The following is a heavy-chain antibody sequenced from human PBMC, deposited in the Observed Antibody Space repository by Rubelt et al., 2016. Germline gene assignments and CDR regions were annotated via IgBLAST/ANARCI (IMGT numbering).Heavy chain of an antibody. CDR3: VSGLIVGTTANNY. V-gene: IGHV3-33*01. D-gene: IGHD1-26*01. CDR2: IWSDGNNK. J-gene: IGHJ4*02. CDR1: GFSFRSFG. Sequence: GGGVVQPGRSLRLSCTASGFSFRSFGMHWVRQAPGKGLEWVTVIWSDGNNKFYADSVKGRFTSSRDNSKNRLYLEMNSLRAEDTAGYYCVSGLIVGTTANNYWGQGTLVTVSS.